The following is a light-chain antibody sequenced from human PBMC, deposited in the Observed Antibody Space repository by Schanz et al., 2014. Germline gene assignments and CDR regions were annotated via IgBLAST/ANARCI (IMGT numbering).Light chain of an antibody. CDR1: QSLLHANGYNY. CDR2: LGS. CDR3: MQGTHWRT. V-gene: IGKV2-28*01. J-gene: IGKJ1*01. Sequence: DVVMTQSPLSLAVTPGEPASISCRSSQSLLHANGYNYVDWYLQKAGQSPQLLIYLGSNRASGVPDRFSGSGSGTDFTLKISRVEAEDVGVYYCMQGTHWRTFGQGTKVEIK.